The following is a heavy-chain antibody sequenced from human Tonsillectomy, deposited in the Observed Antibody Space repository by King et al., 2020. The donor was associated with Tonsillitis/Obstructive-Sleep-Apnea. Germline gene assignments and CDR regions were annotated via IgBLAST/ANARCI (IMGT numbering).Heavy chain of an antibody. Sequence: VQLVESGGGLVQPGGSLRLSCAASGFTFSSYSMNWVRQAPGKGLEWVSYISSSSSTIYYADSVKGRFTISRDNAKNSLYLQMNSLSDEDTAVYYCARDEAAAAGTSTAYYCMDVWGKGTTVTVSS. V-gene: IGHV3-48*02. D-gene: IGHD6-13*01. J-gene: IGHJ6*03. CDR2: ISSSSSTI. CDR1: GFTFSSYS. CDR3: ARDEAAAAGTSTAYYCMDV.